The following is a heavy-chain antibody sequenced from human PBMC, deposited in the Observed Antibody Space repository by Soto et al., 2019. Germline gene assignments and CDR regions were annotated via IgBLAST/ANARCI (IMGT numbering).Heavy chain of an antibody. V-gene: IGHV4-4*02. Sequence: PSETLSLTCAVSGGSISSSNWWSWVRQPPGKGLEWIGEIYHSGSTNYNPSRKSRVTISVDKSKNQFSLKLSSVTAADTAVYYCASGPTRVLRGPYYFDYWGQGTLVTVSS. CDR2: IYHSGST. CDR1: GGSISSSNW. CDR3: ASGPTRVLRGPYYFDY. D-gene: IGHD3-3*01. J-gene: IGHJ4*02.